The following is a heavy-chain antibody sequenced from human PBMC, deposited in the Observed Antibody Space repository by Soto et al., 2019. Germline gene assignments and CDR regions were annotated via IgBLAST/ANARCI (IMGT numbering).Heavy chain of an antibody. CDR1: GFTFDDHV. Sequence: GGSLRLSCVASGFTFDDHVMHWVRQVPGKGLEWVGNISWDGYSIAYGGSVRGRFTISRDNAKNTLYLQMNSLRPEDTALYYCARSWSGSTSGRVDVWGQGTTVTVSS. CDR3: ARSWSGSTSGRVDV. J-gene: IGHJ6*02. V-gene: IGHV3-9*01. D-gene: IGHD3-3*01. CDR2: ISWDGYSI.